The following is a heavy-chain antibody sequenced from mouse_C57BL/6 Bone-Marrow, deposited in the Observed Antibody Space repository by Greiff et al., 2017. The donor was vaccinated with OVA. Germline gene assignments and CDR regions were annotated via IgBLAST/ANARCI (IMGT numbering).Heavy chain of an antibody. CDR1: GYTFTSYW. CDR2: IDPSDSYT. D-gene: IGHD1-1*01. CDR3: ARSGDYSPRFAY. J-gene: IGHJ3*01. Sequence: QVQLQQPGAELVMPGASVKLSCKASGYTFTSYWMHWVKQRPGQGLEWIGEIDPSDSYTNYNQKFKGKSTLTVDKSSSTAYMQHSSLTSEDSAVYYCARSGDYSPRFAYWGQGTLVTVSA. V-gene: IGHV1-69*01.